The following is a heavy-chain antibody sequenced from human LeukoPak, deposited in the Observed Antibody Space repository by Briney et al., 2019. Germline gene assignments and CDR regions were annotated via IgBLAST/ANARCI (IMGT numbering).Heavy chain of an antibody. CDR1: GFTFSNHA. Sequence: PGGSLRLSCVASGFTFSNHAMTWVRQAPGKGLEWVSAISADAVDTFYAPSVKGRFTNSRDNSKNTLYLQINSLRAEDTAIYYCAKDVWWSVSWGQGTPVTVSS. D-gene: IGHD2-8*02. V-gene: IGHV3-23*01. CDR3: AKDVWWSVS. J-gene: IGHJ5*02. CDR2: ISADAVDT.